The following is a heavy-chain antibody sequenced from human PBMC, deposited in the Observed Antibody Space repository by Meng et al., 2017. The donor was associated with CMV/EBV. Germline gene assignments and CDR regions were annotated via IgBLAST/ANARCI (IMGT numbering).Heavy chain of an antibody. CDR3: TTDQPVHSDFWSGYTSRDYYYYGMDV. CDR2: IKSKPDGGTT. D-gene: IGHD3-3*01. CDR1: GFTFSNAW. J-gene: IGHJ6*02. V-gene: IGHV3-15*01. Sequence: GGSLRLSCAASGFTFSNAWMSWVPQAPGKGLEWVGRIKSKPDGGTTDYAAPVKGRFTISRDDSKNTLYLQMNSLKTEDTAVYYCTTDQPVHSDFWSGYTSRDYYYYGMDVWGQGTTVTVSS.